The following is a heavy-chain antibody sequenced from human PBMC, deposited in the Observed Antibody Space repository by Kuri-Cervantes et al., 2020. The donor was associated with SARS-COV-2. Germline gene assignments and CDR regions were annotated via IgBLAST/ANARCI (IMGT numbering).Heavy chain of an antibody. CDR1: GESFSGYY. D-gene: IGHD3-16*01. CDR3: ARDRLTSMIIPRGNDY. J-gene: IGHJ4*02. V-gene: IGHV4-34*01. CDR2: INYSGTS. Sequence: GSLRLSCVVHGESFSGYYWSWIRQTPGKGLEWIAEINYSGTSNYNPSLKSRVTVSVDPSKNQFSLKVGSVTAADTAVYYCARDRLTSMIIPRGNDYWGQGTLVTVSS.